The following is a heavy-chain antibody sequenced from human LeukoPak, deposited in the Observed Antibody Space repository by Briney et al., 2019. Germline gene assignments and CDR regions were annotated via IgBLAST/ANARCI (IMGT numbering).Heavy chain of an antibody. CDR1: GFSSNNYA. D-gene: IGHD2-15*01. CDR2: ISSDAIN. V-gene: IGHV3-30*04. Sequence: PGGSLRLSCAASGFSSNNYAIHWVRQAPGKGLEWVALISSDAINKYAESVKGRFTLSRDTAKNMLYLDMNSLKAEDTAVYYCAKAPVTTCRGAFCYPFDYWGLGTLVTVSS. CDR3: AKAPVTTCRGAFCYPFDY. J-gene: IGHJ4*02.